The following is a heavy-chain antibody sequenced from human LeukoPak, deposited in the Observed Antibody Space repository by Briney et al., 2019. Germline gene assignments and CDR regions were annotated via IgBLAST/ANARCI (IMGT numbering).Heavy chain of an antibody. J-gene: IGHJ5*02. CDR3: ARDDKVRFDP. V-gene: IGHV1-18*01. D-gene: IGHD3-9*01. CDR1: GYTFTSYG. CDR2: ISTYNGNT. Sequence: ASVKVSCKASGYTFTSYGISWVRQAPGQGLEWMGWISTYNGNTNNSHKLQGRVTMTTDTSTSTAYMELRSLRSDDTAVYYCARDDKVRFDPWGQGTLVTVSS.